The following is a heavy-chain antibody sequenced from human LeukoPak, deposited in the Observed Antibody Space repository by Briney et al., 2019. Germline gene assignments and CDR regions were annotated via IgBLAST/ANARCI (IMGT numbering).Heavy chain of an antibody. V-gene: IGHV1-2*02. D-gene: IGHD2-15*01. CDR1: GYTFTGYY. Sequence: ASVKVSCKASGYTFTGYYMHWVRQAPGQGLEWMGWINPNSGGTNYAQKFQGRVTMTRDTSISTAYMELSRLRSDDTAVYYCARGGGLGGYCSGGSCYDYWGQGTLVTVSS. CDR3: ARGGGLGGYCSGGSCYDY. J-gene: IGHJ4*02. CDR2: INPNSGGT.